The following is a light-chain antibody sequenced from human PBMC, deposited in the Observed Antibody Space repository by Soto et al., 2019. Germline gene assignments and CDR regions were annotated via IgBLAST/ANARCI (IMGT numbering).Light chain of an antibody. J-gene: IGLJ1*01. V-gene: IGLV1-44*01. Sequence: QSVLTQPPLASGTPGQRVTFSCSGSSSNIGINTVNWYRQLPGTAPQLLISDNHRRPSGVPDRFSGSKSGTSASLAISGLQSEDEATYFCAAWDVSLKGFVFGTGTKVTVL. CDR3: AAWDVSLKGFV. CDR2: DNH. CDR1: SSNIGINT.